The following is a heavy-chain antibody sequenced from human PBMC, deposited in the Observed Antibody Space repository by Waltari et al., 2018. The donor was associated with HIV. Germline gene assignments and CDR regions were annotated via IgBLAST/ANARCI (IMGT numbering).Heavy chain of an antibody. Sequence: QVQLQQWGAGLLKPSETLSLTCAVYGGSFSGYYWSWIRQPPGKGLEWIGEINHSGSTNYNPSLKSRVTISVDTSKNQFSLKLSSVTAADTAVYYCARVTVDTAMYFDYWGQGTLVTVSS. D-gene: IGHD5-18*01. CDR1: GGSFSGYY. CDR3: ARVTVDTAMYFDY. J-gene: IGHJ4*02. V-gene: IGHV4-34*01. CDR2: INHSGST.